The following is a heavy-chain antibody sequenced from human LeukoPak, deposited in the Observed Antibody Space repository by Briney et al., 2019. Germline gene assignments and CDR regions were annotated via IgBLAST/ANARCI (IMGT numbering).Heavy chain of an antibody. Sequence: GRSLRLSCAASGFIFSRYGMSWVRQAPGKGLEGVAVVSFDGSNKYYADSVKGRFTISRDNSKNTVYLQMNSLRAEDTAVYYCARDEGITRFDYWGQGTLVTVSS. J-gene: IGHJ4*02. CDR1: GFIFSRYG. CDR3: ARDEGITRFDY. CDR2: VSFDGSNK. D-gene: IGHD3-10*01. V-gene: IGHV3-30*03.